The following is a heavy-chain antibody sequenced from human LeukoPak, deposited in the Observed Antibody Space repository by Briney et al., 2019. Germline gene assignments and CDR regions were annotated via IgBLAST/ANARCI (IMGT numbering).Heavy chain of an antibody. CDR1: GFTFSSYFW. CDR2: IKSDGSSS. D-gene: IGHD4-23*01. Sequence: GGSLRLSCAASGFTFSSYFWMHWVRQAPGKGLVWVSRIKSDGSSSTYADSVKGRFTISRDNAKNSLYLQINTLRAEDTAVYYCVRDLDLGGYSSFEYWGQGTLVTVSS. J-gene: IGHJ4*02. V-gene: IGHV3-74*01. CDR3: VRDLDLGGYSSFEY.